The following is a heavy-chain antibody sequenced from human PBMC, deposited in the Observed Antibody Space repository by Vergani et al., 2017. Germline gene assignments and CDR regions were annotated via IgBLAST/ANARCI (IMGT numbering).Heavy chain of an antibody. Sequence: EVKLVETGGGLIRPGESLRLSCAVSGFLVNSNYMRWVRQAPGKGLEWLSIIYSDGRTFYADSVKGRFTVSRDISKNTMSLQVNSLRAEDTATYYCARVWDVARNYYYYMDVWGTGTTVTVSS. CDR2: IYSDGRT. CDR3: ARVWDVARNYYYYMDV. CDR1: GFLVNSNY. V-gene: IGHV3-53*02. J-gene: IGHJ6*03. D-gene: IGHD3-16*01.